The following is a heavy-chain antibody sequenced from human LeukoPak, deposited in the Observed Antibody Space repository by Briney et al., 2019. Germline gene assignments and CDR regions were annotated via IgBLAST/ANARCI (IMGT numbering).Heavy chain of an antibody. Sequence: SLRLFFAASGFTFDDYSMHWVRQAPGKGLEWVSGISWNSGSIGYADSVKGRFTISRDNAKNSLYLQMNSLRAEDTALYYCAKDTRGYYYDSSGWPIWGQGTMVTVSS. CDR3: AKDTRGYYYDSSGWPI. D-gene: IGHD3-22*01. CDR1: GFTFDDYS. CDR2: ISWNSGSI. V-gene: IGHV3-9*01. J-gene: IGHJ3*02.